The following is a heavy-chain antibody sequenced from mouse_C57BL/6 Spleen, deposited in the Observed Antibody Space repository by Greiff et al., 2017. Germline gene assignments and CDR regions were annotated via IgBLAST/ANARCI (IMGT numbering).Heavy chain of an antibody. CDR1: GYTFTSYW. CDR2: IDPSDSYT. Sequence: QVQLQQPGAELVMPGASVKLSCKASGYTFTSYWMHWVKQRPGQGLEWIGEIDPSDSYTNYNQKFKGKSTLTVDKSSSTAYMQLSSLTSEDSAVYYCARSPHGYYFDYWGQGTTLTVSS. J-gene: IGHJ2*01. CDR3: ARSPHGYYFDY. D-gene: IGHD2-2*01. V-gene: IGHV1-69*01.